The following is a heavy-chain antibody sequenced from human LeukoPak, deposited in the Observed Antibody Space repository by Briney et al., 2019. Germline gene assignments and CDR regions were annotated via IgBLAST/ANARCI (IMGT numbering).Heavy chain of an antibody. CDR2: IYSSGTT. J-gene: IGHJ4*02. CDR3: ARVYRSKLDY. CDR1: GGSINSYY. Sequence: PSETLSLTCSVSGGSINSYYWSWIRQPAGKGLEWIGRIYSSGTTNYNPSLKSRVSMSVDTSKNQFSLKLSSVTAADTAVYYCARVYRSKLDYWGQGTLVTVSS. V-gene: IGHV4-4*07. D-gene: IGHD2-2*01.